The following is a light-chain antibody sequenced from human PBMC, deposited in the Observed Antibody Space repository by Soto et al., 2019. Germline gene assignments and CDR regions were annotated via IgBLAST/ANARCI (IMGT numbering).Light chain of an antibody. Sequence: SINTKLNWYQQKPGKVPNLLIYAASSLQTGVPSRFSGSGSGTDFTPTISSLQPEDFATYYCQQSYKSPPTFGPGTKVDIK. CDR3: QQSYKSPPT. CDR2: AAS. J-gene: IGKJ1*01. V-gene: IGKV1-39*01. CDR1: SINTK.